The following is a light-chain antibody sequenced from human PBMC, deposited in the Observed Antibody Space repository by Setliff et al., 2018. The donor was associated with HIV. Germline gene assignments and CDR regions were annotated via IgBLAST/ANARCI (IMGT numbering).Light chain of an antibody. CDR1: SSDVGGYNY. J-gene: IGLJ1*01. Sequence: QSALTQPASVSGSPGQSITISCTGTSSDVGGYNYVSWYQQHPGKAPKLMIFEVSNRPSGISNRFSGSKSGNTASLTISGLQAEDEADYYCSSYSISNTLPFGTGTKVPS. CDR2: EVS. CDR3: SSYSISNTLP. V-gene: IGLV2-14*01.